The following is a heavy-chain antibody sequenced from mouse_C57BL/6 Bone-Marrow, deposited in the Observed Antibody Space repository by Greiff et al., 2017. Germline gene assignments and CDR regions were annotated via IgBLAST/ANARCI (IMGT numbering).Heavy chain of an antibody. CDR2: INPSSGYT. CDR1: GYTFTSYT. J-gene: IGHJ1*03. CDR3: ARSDYGSSSLYWYFDV. Sequence: VQGVESGAELARPGASVKMSCKASGYTFTSYTMHWVKQRPGQGLEWIGYINPSSGYTKYNQKFKDKATLTADKSSSTAYMQLSSLTSEDSAVYYCARSDYGSSSLYWYFDVWGTGTTVTVSS. V-gene: IGHV1-4*01. D-gene: IGHD1-1*01.